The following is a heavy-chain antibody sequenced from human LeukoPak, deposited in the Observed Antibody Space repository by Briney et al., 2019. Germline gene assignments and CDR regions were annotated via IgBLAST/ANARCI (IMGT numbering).Heavy chain of an antibody. CDR3: ARAAYSSGWYMYYFDY. D-gene: IGHD6-19*01. CDR1: GDSISSRSYY. Sequence: SETLSLTCTVSGDSISSRSYYWGWIRQPPGKGLEWIGSLYYSGSPYYNPSLKSRVTISVDTSKNQFTLKLSSVTAADTAVYYCARAAYSSGWYMYYFDYWGQGTLVTVSS. CDR2: LYYSGSP. J-gene: IGHJ4*02. V-gene: IGHV4-39*01.